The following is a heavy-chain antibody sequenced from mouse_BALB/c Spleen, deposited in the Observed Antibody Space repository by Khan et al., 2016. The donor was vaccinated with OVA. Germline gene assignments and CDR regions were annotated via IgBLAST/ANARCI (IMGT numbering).Heavy chain of an antibody. CDR3: ARDYGYDEGFGY. Sequence: VQLQESGPELVKPGASVKMSCKASGYTFTSYYIHWVRQRPGQGLEWIEWIYPGDGNTQYNENFKGKTTLTEDKSSSTAYMLISTLTSEDSAIYCGARDYGYDEGFGYWGQGTLVTVSA. D-gene: IGHD2-2*01. CDR2: IYPGDGNT. V-gene: IGHV1S56*01. J-gene: IGHJ3*01. CDR1: GYTFTSYY.